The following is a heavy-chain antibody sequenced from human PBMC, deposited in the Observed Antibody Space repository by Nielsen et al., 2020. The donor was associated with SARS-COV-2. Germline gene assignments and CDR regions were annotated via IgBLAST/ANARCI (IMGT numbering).Heavy chain of an antibody. CDR2: INPNSGST. CDR3: AREHFVGGLGIVVVISTILDY. V-gene: IGHV1-2*06. Sequence: ASVKVSCKASGYTFTGYYMHWVRQAPGQGLEWMGRINPNSGSTSYAQKFQGRVTMTRDTSMSTVYMELSSLRSEDTAVYYCAREHFVGGLGIVVVISTILDYWGQGTLVTVSS. D-gene: IGHD3-22*01. J-gene: IGHJ4*02. CDR1: GYTFTGYY.